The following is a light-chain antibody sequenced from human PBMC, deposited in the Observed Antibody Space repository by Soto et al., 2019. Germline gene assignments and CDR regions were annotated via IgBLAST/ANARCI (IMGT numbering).Light chain of an antibody. CDR1: QGISRY. CDR2: AAS. CDR3: QQYNNWPPIT. Sequence: ALRMTQSPSSLSASTGDRVTITCRASQGISRYLAWYQTKPGKAPKLLIYAASTFQSGVPSTFSGSGSGTDFTLTISSLQSEDFAVYYCQQYNNWPPITFGQGTRLEIK. V-gene: IGKV1-8*01. J-gene: IGKJ5*01.